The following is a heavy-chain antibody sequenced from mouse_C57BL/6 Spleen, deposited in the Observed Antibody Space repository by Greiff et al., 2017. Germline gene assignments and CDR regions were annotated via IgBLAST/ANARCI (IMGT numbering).Heavy chain of an antibody. CDR2: IYPGDGDT. J-gene: IGHJ2*01. V-gene: IGHV1-82*01. D-gene: IGHD3-3*01. CDR3: ARGTDY. Sequence: VQLQQSGPELVKPGASVKISCKASGYAFSSSWMNWVKPRPGKGLEWIGRIYPGDGDTNYNGKFKGKATLTADKSSSTAYMQLSSLTSEDSAVYFCARGTDYWGQGTTLTVSS. CDR1: GYAFSSSW.